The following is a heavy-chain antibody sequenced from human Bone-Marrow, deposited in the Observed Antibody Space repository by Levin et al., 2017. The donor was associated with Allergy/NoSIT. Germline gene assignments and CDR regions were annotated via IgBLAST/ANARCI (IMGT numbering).Heavy chain of an antibody. Sequence: GESLKISCAASGFTFSSYWMSWVRQAPGKGLEWVANIKQDGSEKYYVDSVKGRFTISRDNAKNSLYLQMNSLRAEDTAVYYCARDHEWQWPFFDYWGQGTLVTVSS. V-gene: IGHV3-7*01. J-gene: IGHJ4*02. D-gene: IGHD6-19*01. CDR3: ARDHEWQWPFFDY. CDR1: GFTFSSYW. CDR2: IKQDGSEK.